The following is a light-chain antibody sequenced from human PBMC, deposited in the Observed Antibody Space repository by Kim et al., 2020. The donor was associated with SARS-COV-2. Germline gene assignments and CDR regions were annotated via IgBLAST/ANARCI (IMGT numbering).Light chain of an antibody. CDR1: SSDVGI. CDR3: CSFGGSSVFV. J-gene: IGLJ1*01. V-gene: IGLV2-23*02. Sequence: QSALTQPASVSGSPGQSITISCTGTSSDVGIVSWYQQHPGKAPKIIIFDDSERPSGVSDRFAGSKSGNTASLTLSGLQAEDEADYYCCSFGGSSVFVFETGTKVTVL. CDR2: DDS.